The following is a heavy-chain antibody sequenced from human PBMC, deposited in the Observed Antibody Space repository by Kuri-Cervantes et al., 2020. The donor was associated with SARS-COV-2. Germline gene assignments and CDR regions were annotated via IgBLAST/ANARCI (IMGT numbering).Heavy chain of an antibody. CDR1: GFTFSNAW. CDR3: ARDLYDSSGYYSPHVFDY. CDR2: ISSSSTI. V-gene: IGHV3-69-1*01. J-gene: IGHJ4*02. Sequence: GGSLRLSCAASGFTFSNAWMSWVRQAPGKGLEWVSSISSSSTIYYADSVKGRFTISRDNAKNPLYLQMNCPRAEDTAVYYCARDLYDSSGYYSPHVFDYWGQGTLVTVSS. D-gene: IGHD3-22*01.